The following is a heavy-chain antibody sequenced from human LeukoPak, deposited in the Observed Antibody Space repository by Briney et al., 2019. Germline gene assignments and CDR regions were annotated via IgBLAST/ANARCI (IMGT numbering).Heavy chain of an antibody. D-gene: IGHD1-26*01. V-gene: IGHV3-21*01. Sequence: GGSLRLSCAASGFTFSSYSMNWVRQAPGKGLEWVSSISSSSSYIYYADSVKGRFTISRDNAKNSLYLQMNSLRAEDTAVYYCARDRIVGATADAFDIWGQGTMVTVSS. CDR2: ISSSSSYI. CDR3: ARDRIVGATADAFDI. CDR1: GFTFSSYS. J-gene: IGHJ3*02.